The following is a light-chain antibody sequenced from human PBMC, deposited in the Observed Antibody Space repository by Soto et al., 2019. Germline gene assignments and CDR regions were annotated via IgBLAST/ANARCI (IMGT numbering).Light chain of an antibody. CDR2: WAS. CDR3: QQYYTTLVT. V-gene: IGKV4-1*01. Sequence: DIVMTQSPDSLAVSLGERATINCKSSQSLLHLAWYQQKPGQPPKLLIYWASTRESGVPDRFSGSGSGTDFTLTISSLQAEDVALYYCQQYYTTLVTFGQGTKVEI. J-gene: IGKJ1*01. CDR1: QSLLH.